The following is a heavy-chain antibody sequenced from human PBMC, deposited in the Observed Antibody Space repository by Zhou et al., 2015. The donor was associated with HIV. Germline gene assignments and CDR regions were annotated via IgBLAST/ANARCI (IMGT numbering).Heavy chain of an antibody. CDR3: AKASKQWLVHYYYYGMDVR. Sequence: VQLVESGGGVVQPGGSLRLSCAASGFTFSSNGMHWVRQAPGKGLEWVANIKQDGSEKYYVDSVKGRFTISRDNAKNSLYLQMNSLRAEDTAVYYCAKASKQWLVHYYYYGMDVRGAKGP. CDR1: GFTFSSNG. J-gene: IGHJ6*02. V-gene: IGHV3-7*03. D-gene: IGHD6-19*01. CDR2: IKQDGSEK.